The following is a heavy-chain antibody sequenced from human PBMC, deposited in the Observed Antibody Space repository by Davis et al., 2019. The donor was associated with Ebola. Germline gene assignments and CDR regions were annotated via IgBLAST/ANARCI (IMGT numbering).Heavy chain of an antibody. D-gene: IGHD3-16*01. V-gene: IGHV3-13*01. Sequence: PGGSLRLSFAASGFTSRSYDMHWVRQATGKGPEWVSAIGAAGDTYYPVSVKGRFTISRENAKNSLYLQMNSLIAEDTAVYYFERAGFGSTWFDCWGQGILVTVSS. J-gene: IGHJ5*01. CDR1: GFTSRSYD. CDR2: IGAAGDT. CDR3: ERAGFGSTWFDC.